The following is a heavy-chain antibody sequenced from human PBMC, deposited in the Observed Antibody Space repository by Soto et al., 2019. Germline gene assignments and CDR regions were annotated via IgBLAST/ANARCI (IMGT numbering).Heavy chain of an antibody. V-gene: IGHV1-69*12. CDR2: IIPIFRTP. Sequence: QVQLVQSGAEVKKPGSSVKVSCKASGGTFNTFAISWVRQAPGQGFEWLGGIIPIFRTPDYAQKFQGRVTIIADESASTAYMELSSLRSDDTAVYYCARDKERHRLGVNYYYAMDVWGQGTTVTVSS. J-gene: IGHJ6*02. D-gene: IGHD5-12*01. CDR3: ARDKERHRLGVNYYYAMDV. CDR1: GGTFNTFA.